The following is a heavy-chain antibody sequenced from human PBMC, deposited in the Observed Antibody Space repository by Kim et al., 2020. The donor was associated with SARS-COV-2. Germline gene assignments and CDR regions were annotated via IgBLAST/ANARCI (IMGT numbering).Heavy chain of an antibody. Sequence: SETLSLTCTVSGGSVSSGSYYWSWIRQPPGKGLEWIGYIYYSGSTNYNPSLKSRVTISVDTSKNQFSLKLSSVTAADTAVYYCARPLNVAHWYFDLWGRGTLVTVSS. D-gene: IGHD2-15*01. V-gene: IGHV4-61*01. J-gene: IGHJ2*01. CDR3: ARPLNVAHWYFDL. CDR2: IYYSGST. CDR1: GGSVSSGSYY.